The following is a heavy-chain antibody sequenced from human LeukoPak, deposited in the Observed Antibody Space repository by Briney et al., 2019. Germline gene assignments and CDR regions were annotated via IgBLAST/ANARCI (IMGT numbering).Heavy chain of an antibody. CDR2: ISNSGST. V-gene: IGHV4-59*13. Sequence: SETLSLTCSVSGASINNYHWSWIRQSPGKGLEWTGFISNSGSTYYSASLKSRVTISVDTSKNHFSLNLRSVTAADTALYYCARYNTLHRGFSAADYWGQGTLVTVSS. D-gene: IGHD3-10*01. J-gene: IGHJ4*02. CDR3: ARYNTLHRGFSAADY. CDR1: GASINNYH.